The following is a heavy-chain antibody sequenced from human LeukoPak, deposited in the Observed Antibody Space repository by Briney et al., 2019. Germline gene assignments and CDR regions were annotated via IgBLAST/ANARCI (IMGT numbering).Heavy chain of an antibody. D-gene: IGHD3-22*01. Sequence: GGSLRLSCAASGFTFSSYSMNWVRQAPGKGLEWVSSISSSSSYIYYADSVKGRFTISRDNAKNSLYLRMNSLRAEDTAVYYCASYDYDSSGYYGYWGQGTLVTVSS. CDR1: GFTFSSYS. CDR3: ASYDYDSSGYYGY. J-gene: IGHJ4*02. CDR2: ISSSSSYI. V-gene: IGHV3-21*01.